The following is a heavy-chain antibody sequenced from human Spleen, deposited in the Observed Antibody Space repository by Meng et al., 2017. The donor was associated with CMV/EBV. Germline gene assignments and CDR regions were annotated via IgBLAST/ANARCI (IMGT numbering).Heavy chain of an antibody. Sequence: ASVKVSCKASGYTFTAHYFHWVRQAPGQGLEWMGWINPNSGGTNYAQKFRGRVTMTRDTSISTAYMELSRLRSDDTAVYYCAREGCSSTSCYFNYYYGMDVWGQGTTVTVSS. CDR2: INPNSGGT. V-gene: IGHV1-2*02. CDR3: AREGCSSTSCYFNYYYGMDV. D-gene: IGHD2-2*01. J-gene: IGHJ6*02. CDR1: GYTFTAHY.